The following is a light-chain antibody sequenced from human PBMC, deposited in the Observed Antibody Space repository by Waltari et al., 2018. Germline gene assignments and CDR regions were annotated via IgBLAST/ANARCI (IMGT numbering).Light chain of an antibody. CDR1: SLDVGCYHY. Sequence: QSALTQPPSASGSPGQSVPIPCTGTSLDVGCYHYVLWYQQPPRKAPKLVIYEASKRPSGVPDRFSGSKSGNTASLTVSGLQAEDEADYYCSSYAGSNNLVFGGGTKLTVL. V-gene: IGLV2-8*01. CDR2: EAS. CDR3: SSYAGSNNLV. J-gene: IGLJ2*01.